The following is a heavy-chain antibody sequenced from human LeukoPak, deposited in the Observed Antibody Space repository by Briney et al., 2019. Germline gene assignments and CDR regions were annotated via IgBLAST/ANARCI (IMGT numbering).Heavy chain of an antibody. D-gene: IGHD3-22*01. CDR2: IHSGGST. CDR1: GFTVSSNY. V-gene: IGHV3-53*01. J-gene: IGHJ4*02. Sequence: GGSLRLSCAASGFTVSSNYMSWVRQAPGKGLEWVSVIHSGGSTYYADSVKGRFTISRDNSKNTLYLQMNSLRAEDTAVYYCARVKGSGYYYGYWGQGTLVTVSS. CDR3: ARVKGSGYYYGY.